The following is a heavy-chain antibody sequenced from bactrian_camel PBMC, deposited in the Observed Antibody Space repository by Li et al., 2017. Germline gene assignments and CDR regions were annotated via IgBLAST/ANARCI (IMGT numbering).Heavy chain of an antibody. D-gene: IGHD2*01. CDR3: ATESVDCSGRYCVARGFSY. Sequence: VQLVESGGGLVQPGGSLTLSCAVSGLTYSSYCLGWFRQAPGEEREGVAAIDSDRTTTYADSVKGRFSISRDNAKNTLYLQMNSLKTVDTAVYYCATESVDCSGRYCVARGFSYWGQGTQVTVS. J-gene: IGHJ6*01. CDR2: IDSDRTT. V-gene: IGHV3S26*01. CDR1: GLTYSSYC.